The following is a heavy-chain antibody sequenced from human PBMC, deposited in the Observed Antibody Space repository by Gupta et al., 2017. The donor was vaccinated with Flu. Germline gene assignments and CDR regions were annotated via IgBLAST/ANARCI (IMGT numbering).Heavy chain of an antibody. CDR1: GYTFTSYG. V-gene: IGHV1-18*01. Sequence: QVQLVQSGAEVKKPGASVKVSCKASGYTFTSYGISWVRQAPGQGLEWMGWISAYNGNTNYAQKLQGRVTMTTDTSTSTAYMELRSLRSDDTAVYYCARDRGYDFWSGYQPYYFDYWGQGTLVTVSS. CDR2: ISAYNGNT. D-gene: IGHD3-3*01. CDR3: ARDRGYDFWSGYQPYYFDY. J-gene: IGHJ4*02.